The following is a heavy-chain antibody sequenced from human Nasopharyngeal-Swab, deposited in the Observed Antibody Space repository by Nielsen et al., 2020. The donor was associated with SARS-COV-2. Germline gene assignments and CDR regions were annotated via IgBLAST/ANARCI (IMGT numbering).Heavy chain of an antibody. CDR1: GFRLSDYW. Sequence: GGSLRLSCGSSGFRLSDYWMHWVRQVPGKGLEWVARVNDDGTTITYADSVKGRFTISRDYAKNTLFLRMRSLRDDDTAVYYCTRDLSGPVDLWGLGILVTVSS. CDR2: VNDDGTTI. D-gene: IGHD1-26*01. J-gene: IGHJ4*01. CDR3: TRDLSGPVDL. V-gene: IGHV3-74*03.